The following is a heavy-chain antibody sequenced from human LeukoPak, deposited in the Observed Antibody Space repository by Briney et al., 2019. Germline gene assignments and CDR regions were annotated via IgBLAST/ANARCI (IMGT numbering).Heavy chain of an antibody. D-gene: IGHD4-23*01. V-gene: IGHV5-51*01. CDR2: IYPGDSDT. CDR1: GYSFTSYW. Sequence: GESLKISCKGSGYSFTSYWIVWVRQMPGKGLEWMGIIYPGDSDTRYSPSFQGQVTISADKSISTAYLQWSSLKASDTAMCYCARPSGTVATNFDYWGQGTLVTVSS. CDR3: ARPSGTVATNFDY. J-gene: IGHJ4*02.